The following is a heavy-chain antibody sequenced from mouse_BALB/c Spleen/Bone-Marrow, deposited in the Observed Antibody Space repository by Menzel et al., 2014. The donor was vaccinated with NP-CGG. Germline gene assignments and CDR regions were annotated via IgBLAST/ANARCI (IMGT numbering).Heavy chain of an antibody. CDR2: ITDDGGST. CDR1: GITFRSNT. V-gene: IGHV5-12-2*01. J-gene: IGHJ4*01. D-gene: IGHD2-14*01. CDR3: TRPRYPFYVMDS. Sequence: EVKLMESGGGLVQPGGSLKLSCVVSGITFRSNTMSWIRQTPEKRLEWVAYITDDGGSTYYPDIVKGRFTIFRDNAKNPLYLQMSSLKSEDTAMYYCTRPRYPFYVMDSLGQGTSVTVSS.